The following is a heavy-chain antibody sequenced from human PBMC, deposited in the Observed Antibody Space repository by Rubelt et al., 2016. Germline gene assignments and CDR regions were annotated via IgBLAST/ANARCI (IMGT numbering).Heavy chain of an antibody. D-gene: IGHD1-26*01. CDR1: GGSISSGGYY. CDR2: INHSGST. J-gene: IGHJ6*02. CDR3: ARGRMGFHYYYYGMDV. V-gene: IGHV4-39*07. Sequence: TLSLTCTVSGGSISSGGYYWSWIRQPPGKGLEWIGEINHSGSTNYNPSLKSQVTISVDTSKNQFSLKLSSVTAADTAVYYCARGRMGFHYYYYGMDVWGQGTTVTVSS.